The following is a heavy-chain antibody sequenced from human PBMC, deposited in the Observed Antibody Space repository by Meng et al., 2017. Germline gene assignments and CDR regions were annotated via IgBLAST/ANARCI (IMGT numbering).Heavy chain of an antibody. D-gene: IGHD3-22*01. CDR1: GGTFSSCA. J-gene: IGHJ4*02. Sequence: SVKVSCKASGGTFSSCAISRVRQAPGQGLEWMGGIIPIFGTANYAQKYQGRVTITTDESTSTAYMELSSLRSEDTAVYYCARGYYDRSGYLGCWGQGTLVTVSS. CDR2: IIPIFGTA. CDR3: ARGYYDRSGYLGC. V-gene: IGHV1-69*05.